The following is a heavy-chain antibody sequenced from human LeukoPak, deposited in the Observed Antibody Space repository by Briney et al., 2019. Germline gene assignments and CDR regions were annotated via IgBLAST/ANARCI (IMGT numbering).Heavy chain of an antibody. Sequence: GGSLRLSCVASGFTFSRYWIHWVRQAPGKGLVWVSSISSDGSSTSYADSVKGRFTISRDNAKNTLSLQMNSLRAEDTAVYYCARDHGSYYFDYWGQGILVTVPS. CDR1: GFTFSRYW. J-gene: IGHJ4*02. D-gene: IGHD3-10*01. CDR3: ARDHGSYYFDY. CDR2: ISSDGSST. V-gene: IGHV3-74*01.